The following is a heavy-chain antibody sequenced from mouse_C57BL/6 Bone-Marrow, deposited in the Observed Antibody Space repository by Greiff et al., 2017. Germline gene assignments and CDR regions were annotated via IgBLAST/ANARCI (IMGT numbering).Heavy chain of an antibody. CDR1: GYAFSSYW. Sequence: VKLVESGAELVKPGASVKISCKASGYAFSSYWMNWVKQRPGKGLEWIGQIYPGDGDTNYNGKFKGKATLTADKSSSTAYMQLSSLTSEDSAVDYCARGGSGYVFVFAYWGQGTLVTVSA. CDR2: IYPGDGDT. CDR3: ARGGSGYVFVFAY. V-gene: IGHV1-80*01. D-gene: IGHD3-2*02. J-gene: IGHJ3*01.